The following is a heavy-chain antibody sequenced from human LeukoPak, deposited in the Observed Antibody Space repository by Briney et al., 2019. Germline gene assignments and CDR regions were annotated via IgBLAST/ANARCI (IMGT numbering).Heavy chain of an antibody. J-gene: IGHJ6*03. CDR3: AKGYGSEHSYYYYYMDV. Sequence: GGSLRLSCAASGFTFSSYGMHWVRQAPGKGLEWVAFIRYDGSTKYYADSVKRRFTIPRDNSKNTLYPQMSSLRAEDTAVYYCAKGYGSEHSYYYYYMDVWGKGTTVTISS. CDR2: IRYDGSTK. D-gene: IGHD3-10*01. CDR1: GFTFSSYG. V-gene: IGHV3-30*02.